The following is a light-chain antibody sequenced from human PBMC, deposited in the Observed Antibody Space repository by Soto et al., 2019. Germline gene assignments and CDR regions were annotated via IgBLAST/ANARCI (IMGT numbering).Light chain of an antibody. CDR3: QQYGPSPLYT. Sequence: VLTQSPGTLSLSPGERATLSCRAGQSVSSGYLAWNQQKPGQAPRLLIYATYTRATGIPDRFSGSGSGTDFTLTISRLQPEDFAVYYCQQYGPSPLYTFGQGTKLEIK. J-gene: IGKJ2*01. CDR1: QSVSSGY. CDR2: ATY. V-gene: IGKV3-20*01.